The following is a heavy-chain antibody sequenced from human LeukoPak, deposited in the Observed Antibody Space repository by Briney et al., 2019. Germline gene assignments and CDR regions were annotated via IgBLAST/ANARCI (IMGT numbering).Heavy chain of an antibody. V-gene: IGHV4-59*01. CDR1: DDSITMYY. D-gene: IGHD6-13*01. J-gene: IGHJ2*01. Sequence: SETLSLTCSVSDDSITMYYWTWIRQPPGKGLEWIGYIFYSGGANYNPSLKSRVTISVDTSKNQFSLKLTSVTAADTAVYYCARVYYSNSYDYWYFDLWGRGTLVTVSS. CDR3: ARVYYSNSYDYWYFDL. CDR2: IFYSGGA.